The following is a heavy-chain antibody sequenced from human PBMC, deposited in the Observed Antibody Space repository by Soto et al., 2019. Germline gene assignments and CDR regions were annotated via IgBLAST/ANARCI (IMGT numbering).Heavy chain of an antibody. V-gene: IGHV4-59*04. CDR2: IYYSGST. J-gene: IGHJ5*02. D-gene: IGHD3-3*01. Sequence: SETLSLTCTVSGGSISSYYWSWIRQPPGKGLEWIGYIYYSGSTYYNPSLKSRVTISVDTSKNQFSLKLSSVTAADTAVYYCARHVGGTIFGVVIIRGAWFDPWGQGTLVTVSS. CDR1: GGSISSYY. CDR3: ARHVGGTIFGVVIIRGAWFDP.